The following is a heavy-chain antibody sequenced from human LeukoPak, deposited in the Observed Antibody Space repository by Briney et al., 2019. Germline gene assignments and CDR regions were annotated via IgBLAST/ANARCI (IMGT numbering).Heavy chain of an antibody. D-gene: IGHD5-24*01. CDR1: GGSISSSSYY. J-gene: IGHJ4*02. Sequence: KPSETLSLTCTVSGGSISSSSYYWGWIRQPPGKGLEWIGSIFYSGNTYDNPSLKSRVTISVDTSKNQFSLKLNSVTAADTAVYYCARHRSKWLQSSFDYWGQGTLVTVSS. CDR3: ARHRSKWLQSSFDY. V-gene: IGHV4-39*01. CDR2: IFYSGNT.